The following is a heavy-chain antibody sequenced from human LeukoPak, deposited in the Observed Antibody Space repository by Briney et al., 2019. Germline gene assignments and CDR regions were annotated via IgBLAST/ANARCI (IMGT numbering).Heavy chain of an antibody. V-gene: IGHV3-23*01. Sequence: GGTLRLSCAASGFTFSSYGMSWVRQAPGKGLEWVSAISGSGGSTYYADSVKGRFTISRDNSKNTLYLQVNSLRAEDTAVYYCATHYYGSGTYWGQGTLVTVSS. D-gene: IGHD3-10*01. J-gene: IGHJ4*02. CDR2: ISGSGGST. CDR1: GFTFSSYG. CDR3: ATHYYGSGTY.